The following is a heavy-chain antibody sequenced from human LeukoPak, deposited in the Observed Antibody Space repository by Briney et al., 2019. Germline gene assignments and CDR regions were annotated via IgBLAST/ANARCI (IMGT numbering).Heavy chain of an antibody. CDR1: GFTFSSSA. CDR2: ISGSGSGT. Sequence: GGSLRLSCTASGFTFSSSAIIWIRQAPGKGLEWVSGISGSGSGTYYADFVKGRFTISRGNSKNTMYLEMNSLRAEDTAVYYCAKMNGYMDVWGKGTTVTVSS. CDR3: AKMNGYMDV. J-gene: IGHJ6*03. V-gene: IGHV3-23*01. D-gene: IGHD1-1*01.